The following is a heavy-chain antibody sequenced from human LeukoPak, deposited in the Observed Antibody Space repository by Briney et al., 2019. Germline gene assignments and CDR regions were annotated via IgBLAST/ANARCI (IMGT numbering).Heavy chain of an antibody. CDR1: GGSISSYY. V-gene: IGHV4-59*01. D-gene: IGHD4/OR15-4a*01. J-gene: IGHJ4*02. Sequence: SETLSLTCTVSGGSISSYYWSWIRQPPGKGLEWIGYIYYSGSTNYNPSLKSRVTISVDTSKNQFSLKLSSVTAADTAVYYCARSANFGFDYWGQGTLVTVS. CDR2: IYYSGST. CDR3: ARSANFGFDY.